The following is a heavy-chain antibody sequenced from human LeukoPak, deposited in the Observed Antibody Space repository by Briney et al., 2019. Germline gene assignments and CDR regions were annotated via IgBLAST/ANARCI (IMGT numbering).Heavy chain of an antibody. V-gene: IGHV4-59*01. D-gene: IGHD3-22*01. Sequence: SETLSLTCTVSGGSISSYYWSWIRQPPGKGLEWIGYIYYSGSTNYNPSLKSRVTISVDTSKNQFSLKLSSVTAADTAVYYCARDLPYYYDSSGYYYGGNPFDYWGQGTLVTVSS. CDR1: GGSISSYY. CDR3: ARDLPYYYDSSGYYYGGNPFDY. CDR2: IYYSGST. J-gene: IGHJ4*02.